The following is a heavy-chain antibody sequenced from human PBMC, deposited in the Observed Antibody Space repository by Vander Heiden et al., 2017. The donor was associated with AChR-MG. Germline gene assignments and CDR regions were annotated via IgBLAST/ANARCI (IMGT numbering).Heavy chain of an antibody. D-gene: IGHD6-19*01. CDR2: ISWNSGSI. CDR1: GFTFDDYA. J-gene: IGHJ4*02. Sequence: EVQLVESGGGLVQPGRSLRLACAASGFTFDDYAMPGVRQAPVKGLEWVSGISWNSGSIGYADSVKGRFTISRDNAKNSLYLRMNSLSAEDTALYYCAKDRDGSGWYEGADYWGQGTLVTVSS. CDR3: AKDRDGSGWYEGADY. V-gene: IGHV3-9*01.